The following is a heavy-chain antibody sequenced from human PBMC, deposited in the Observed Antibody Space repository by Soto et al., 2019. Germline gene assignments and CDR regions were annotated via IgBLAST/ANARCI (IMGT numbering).Heavy chain of an antibody. J-gene: IGHJ4*02. V-gene: IGHV1-18*01. Sequence: ASVKVSCKASGYTFTSYGISWVRQAPGQGLEWMGWISAYNGNTKYAQKSQGRVTMTTDTSTSTAYMELSSLRSEDTAVYYCAKEDFWSGYLDYWGQGTLVTVSS. CDR2: ISAYNGNT. D-gene: IGHD3-3*01. CDR3: AKEDFWSGYLDY. CDR1: GYTFTSYG.